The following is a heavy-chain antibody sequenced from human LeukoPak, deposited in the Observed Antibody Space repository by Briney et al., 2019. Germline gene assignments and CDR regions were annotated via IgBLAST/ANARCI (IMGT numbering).Heavy chain of an antibody. CDR1: GFTFSSYA. J-gene: IGHJ4*02. Sequence: GGSLRLSCAASGFTFSSYAMSWVRQAPGKGLEWVSAISGSGGSTYYADSVKGRFTISRDNSKNTLYLQMNSLRAEDTAVYYCAKDGGRYYYDSSGFMYFDYWGQGTLVTVSS. V-gene: IGHV3-23*01. D-gene: IGHD3-22*01. CDR3: AKDGGRYYYDSSGFMYFDY. CDR2: ISGSGGST.